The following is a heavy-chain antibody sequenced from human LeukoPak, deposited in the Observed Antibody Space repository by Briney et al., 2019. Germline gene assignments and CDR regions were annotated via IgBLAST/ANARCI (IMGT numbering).Heavy chain of an antibody. Sequence: GGSLRLSCAASGFTFSSYWMHWVRQAPGKGLVWASRINSDGSSTSYADSVKGRFTISRDNAKNTLYLQMNSLRAEDTAVYYCARDDAGYSYDPRGWFDPWGQGTLVTVSS. J-gene: IGHJ5*02. D-gene: IGHD5-18*01. CDR3: ARDDAGYSYDPRGWFDP. V-gene: IGHV3-74*01. CDR1: GFTFSSYW. CDR2: INSDGSST.